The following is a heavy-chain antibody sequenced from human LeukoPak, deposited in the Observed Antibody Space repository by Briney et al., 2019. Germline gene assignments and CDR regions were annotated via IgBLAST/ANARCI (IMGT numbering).Heavy chain of an antibody. CDR2: IIPIFGTA. Sequence: GASVKVSCKASGGTFSSYAISWVRQAPGQGLEWMGGIIPIFGTANYAQKFQGRVTITADESTSTAYMELSSLRSDDTAVYYCARGSPYDSSGLENFDYWGQGTLVTVSS. CDR3: ARGSPYDSSGLENFDY. CDR1: GGTFSSYA. V-gene: IGHV1-69*13. D-gene: IGHD3-22*01. J-gene: IGHJ4*02.